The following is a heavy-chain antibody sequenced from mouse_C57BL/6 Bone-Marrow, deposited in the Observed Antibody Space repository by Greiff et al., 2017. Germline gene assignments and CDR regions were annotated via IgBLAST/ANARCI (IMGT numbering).Heavy chain of an antibody. V-gene: IGHV5-16*01. D-gene: IGHD4-1*01. CDR1: GFTFSDYY. Sequence: EVKLMASEGGLVQPGSSMKLSCTASGFTFSDYYMAWVRQVPEKGLEWVANINYDGSSTYYLDSLKSRFIISRDNAKNILYLQMSSLKSEDTATYYCARDKLGRRGYFDVWGTGTTVTVSS. J-gene: IGHJ1*03. CDR2: INYDGSST. CDR3: ARDKLGRRGYFDV.